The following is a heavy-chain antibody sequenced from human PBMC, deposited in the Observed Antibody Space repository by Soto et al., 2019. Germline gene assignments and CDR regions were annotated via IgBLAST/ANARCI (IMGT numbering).Heavy chain of an antibody. J-gene: IGHJ5*01. CDR3: ARHGGYIGLDNWFDS. CDR2: IYPGDSDT. CDR1: GFTFISSW. V-gene: IGHV5-51*01. Sequence: PGESLKISCETSGFTFISSWIGWVRQMPGKGLELMGVIYPGDSDTRYDPSFQGHVAISADKSTSTTYLQWSALTASDTAIYYCARHGGYIGLDNWFDSWGQGTLVTVSS. D-gene: IGHD2-15*01.